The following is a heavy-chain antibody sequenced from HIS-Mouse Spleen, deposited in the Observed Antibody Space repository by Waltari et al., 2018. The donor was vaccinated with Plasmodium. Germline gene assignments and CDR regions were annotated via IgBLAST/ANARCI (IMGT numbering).Heavy chain of an antibody. Sequence: QVQLVQSGAEVKKPGSSVKVSCKASGGTFSSYAISWVRQAPGQGLEWMVRIIPILCIANYAQQFQGRGTITADKSTSTAYMELSSLSSEDTAVYYCARGGATGEAFTLDYWGQGTLVTVSS. J-gene: IGHJ4*02. V-gene: IGHV1-69*04. CDR3: ARGGATGEAFTLDY. D-gene: IGHD7-27*01. CDR2: IIPILCIA. CDR1: GGTFSSYA.